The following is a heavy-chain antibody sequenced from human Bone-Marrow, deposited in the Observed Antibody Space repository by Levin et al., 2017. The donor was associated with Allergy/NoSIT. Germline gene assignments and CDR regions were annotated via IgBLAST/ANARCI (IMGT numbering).Heavy chain of an antibody. Sequence: ASVKVSCKASGYTFKTYAIHWVRQAPGQRLEWMGWINAGDGKSEYSQKFQRRVTITRDTSASTAYMELSSLRSEDTAVYYCARGRGNYCFDYWGQGALVTVSS. J-gene: IGHJ4*02. CDR1: GYTFKTYA. CDR2: INAGDGKS. V-gene: IGHV1-3*01. D-gene: IGHD3-16*01. CDR3: ARGRGNYCFDY.